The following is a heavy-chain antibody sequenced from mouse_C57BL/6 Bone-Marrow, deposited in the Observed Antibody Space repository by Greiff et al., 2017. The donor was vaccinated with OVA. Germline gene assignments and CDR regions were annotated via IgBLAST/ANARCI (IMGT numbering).Heavy chain of an antibody. CDR2: IYPGHSDT. CDR1: GYTFTSYW. D-gene: IGHD3-2*02. Sequence: VQLQQSGTVLARPGASVKMSCKTSGYTFTSYWMHWVKQRPGQGLEWIGAIYPGHSDTSYNQKFKGKAKLTAVTSASTAYMELSSLTNEDSAVYYCTGGAQATDYFDDWGQGTTLTVSS. CDR3: TGGAQATDYFDD. J-gene: IGHJ2*01. V-gene: IGHV1-5*01.